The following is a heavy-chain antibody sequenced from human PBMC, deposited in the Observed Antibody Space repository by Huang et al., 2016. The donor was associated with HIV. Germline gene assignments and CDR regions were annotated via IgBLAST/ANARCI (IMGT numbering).Heavy chain of an antibody. CDR3: ARDHWYPLQNWFDL. Sequence: QVELVQSGAEVKRPGASVRVSCKAAGYIFTQYGINWVRQAPGQGLEWMGWISAYNGNTNYAGKFQGRVTLTRDTSATTAYMELRDVTSADTAVYYCARDHWYPLQNWFDLWGQGTLVTVSS. D-gene: IGHD1-1*01. J-gene: IGHJ5*01. V-gene: IGHV1-18*01. CDR1: GYIFTQYG. CDR2: ISAYNGNT.